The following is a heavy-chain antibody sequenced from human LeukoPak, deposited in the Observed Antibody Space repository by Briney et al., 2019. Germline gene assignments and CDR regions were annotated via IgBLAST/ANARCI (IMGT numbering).Heavy chain of an antibody. V-gene: IGHV4-31*03. CDR3: AIQYPPPYSSSSKDYFDY. J-gene: IGHJ4*02. Sequence: PSQTLSLTCTVSGGSISSGGYYWSWIRQHPGKGLEWIGYIYYSGSTYYNPSLKSRVTISVDTSKNQFSLKLSSVTAADTAVYYCAIQYPPPYSSSSKDYFDYWGQGTLVTVSS. CDR1: GGSISSGGYY. D-gene: IGHD6-6*01. CDR2: IYYSGST.